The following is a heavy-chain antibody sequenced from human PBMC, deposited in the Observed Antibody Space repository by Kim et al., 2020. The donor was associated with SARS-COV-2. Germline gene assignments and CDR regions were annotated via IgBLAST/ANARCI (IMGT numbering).Heavy chain of an antibody. CDR1: GYSISSGYY. V-gene: IGHV4-38-2*02. Sequence: SETLSLTCTVSGYSISSGYYWGWIRQPPGKGLEWIGSIYHSGSTYYNPSLKSRVTISVDTSKNQFSLKLSSVTAADTAVYYCARDEYYYDSSGYLDYWG. J-gene: IGHJ4*01. CDR2: IYHSGST. CDR3: ARDEYYYDSSGYLDY. D-gene: IGHD3-22*01.